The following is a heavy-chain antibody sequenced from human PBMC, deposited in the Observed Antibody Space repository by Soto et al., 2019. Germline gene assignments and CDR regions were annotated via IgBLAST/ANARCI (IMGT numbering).Heavy chain of an antibody. V-gene: IGHV1-46*01. CDR2: INPSGGST. CDR3: ARVPALLAREGHFDY. J-gene: IGHJ4*02. Sequence: ASVKVSCTASGYTFTSYYMHWVRQAPGQGLEWMGIINPSGGSTSYAQKFQGRVTMTRDTSTSTVYMELSSLRSEDTAVYYCARVPALLAREGHFDYWGQGTLVTVSS. CDR1: GYTFTSYY. D-gene: IGHD1-26*01.